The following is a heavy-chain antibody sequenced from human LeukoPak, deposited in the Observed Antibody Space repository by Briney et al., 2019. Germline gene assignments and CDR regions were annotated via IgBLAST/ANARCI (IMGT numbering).Heavy chain of an antibody. D-gene: IGHD5-24*01. J-gene: IGHJ4*02. CDR1: GFTFSSYA. V-gene: IGHV3-23*01. CDR2: ISGSGGST. Sequence: GGSLRLSCAASGFTFSSYAMSWVRQAPGKGLEWVSAISGSGGSTYYADSVKGRFTVSRDNAKNSLYLQMNSLRAEDTAIYYCASSEDGYLWNSRWGQGTLVTVSS. CDR3: ASSEDGYLWNSR.